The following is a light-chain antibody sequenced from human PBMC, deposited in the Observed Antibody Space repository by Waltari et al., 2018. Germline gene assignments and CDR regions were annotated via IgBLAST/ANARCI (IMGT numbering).Light chain of an antibody. V-gene: IGKV4-1*01. CDR3: QQYYNPPYT. J-gene: IGKJ2*01. CDR1: SNEHRY. Sequence: SNEHRYLACDHHKPGQLPNLLIYSSSFRADAVPDRFSGSGSGKDFTVTISSLQTEDVSVYYCQQYYNPPYTFGQGTKLAIK. CDR2: SSS.